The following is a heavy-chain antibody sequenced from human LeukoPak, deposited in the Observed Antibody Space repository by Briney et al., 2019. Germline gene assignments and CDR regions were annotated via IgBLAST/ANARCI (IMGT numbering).Heavy chain of an antibody. Sequence: PGGSLRLSCAASGFTFSTYGMHWVRQAPGKGLEWVAVISYDGSNKYYGDSVKGRFTISRDNPKNTLYLQLNSLRTEDTAIYYCVREREGSNSEHWGQGTLVTVSS. CDR2: ISYDGSNK. J-gene: IGHJ1*01. CDR3: VREREGSNSEH. V-gene: IGHV3-30*03. D-gene: IGHD1-26*01. CDR1: GFTFSTYG.